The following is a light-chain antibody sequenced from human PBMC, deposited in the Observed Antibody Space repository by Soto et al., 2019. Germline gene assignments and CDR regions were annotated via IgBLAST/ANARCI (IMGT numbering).Light chain of an antibody. CDR1: QALSNY. Sequence: DIQMTQSPSTLSASVGDTVTITCRASQALSNYLAWYQQKPGKAPDLLIYSASTLQSGVHSRFSGSGSETEFSLTIRALQPEDFATYYCQQLSRYPLTFGGGTKVDIK. CDR2: SAS. V-gene: IGKV1-9*01. CDR3: QQLSRYPLT. J-gene: IGKJ4*01.